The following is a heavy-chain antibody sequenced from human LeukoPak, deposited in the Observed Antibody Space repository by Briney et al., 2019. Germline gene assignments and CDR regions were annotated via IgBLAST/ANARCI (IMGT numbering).Heavy chain of an antibody. CDR3: AREGGSSRYFDY. CDR2: IYISGSS. V-gene: IGHV4-4*07. Sequence: PSETLSLTCTVSGGSISSYYWSWIRQPAGKGLEWIGRIYISGSSNYNPSLKSRVTMSVDTSKNQFSLNLSSVTAADTAVYYCAREGGSSRYFDYWGQGTLVTVSS. CDR1: GGSISSYY. J-gene: IGHJ4*02. D-gene: IGHD6-13*01.